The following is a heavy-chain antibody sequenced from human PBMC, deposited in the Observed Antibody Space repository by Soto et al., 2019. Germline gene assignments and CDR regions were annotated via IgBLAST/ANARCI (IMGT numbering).Heavy chain of an antibody. V-gene: IGHV4-59*01. D-gene: IGHD4-17*01. CDR2: IYYSGST. CDR1: GGSISSYY. CDR3: ARDLDYGDYDWYFDL. J-gene: IGHJ2*01. Sequence: QVQLQESGPGLVKPSETLSLTCTVSGGSISSYYWSWIRQPPGKGLEWIGYIYYSGSTNYNPSLKSRVTISVDTSKNQFSLKLSSVTAVDTAVYYCARDLDYGDYDWYFDLWGRGTLVTVSS.